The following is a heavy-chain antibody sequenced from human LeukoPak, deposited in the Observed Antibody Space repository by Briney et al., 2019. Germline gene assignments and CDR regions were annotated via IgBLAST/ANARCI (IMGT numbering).Heavy chain of an antibody. D-gene: IGHD3-10*01. J-gene: IGHJ6*02. CDR3: TRDRVRYGSGGYYTPRFDYYYYGMDV. CDR1: GLTFGAYA. V-gene: IGHV3-49*04. Sequence: PGGSLRLSCTASGLTFGAYAMSWVRQAPGKGLEWVGFIRSNGCGGTSEYAASVKGRFTISRDDSKSIAYLQMNSLNTEDTAVYYCTRDRVRYGSGGYYTPRFDYYYYGMDVWGQGTTVTVSS. CDR2: IRSNGCGGTS.